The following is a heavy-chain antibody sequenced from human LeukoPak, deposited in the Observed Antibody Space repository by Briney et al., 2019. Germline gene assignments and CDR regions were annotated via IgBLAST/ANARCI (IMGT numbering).Heavy chain of an antibody. J-gene: IGHJ4*02. Sequence: PGGSLRLSCAASGFTFSSYAMHWVRQAPVKGLEWVAVISYDGSNKYYADSVKGRFTISRDNSKNTLYLQMNSLRAEDTAVYYCARGPTLLRFLECDYWGQGTLVTVSS. D-gene: IGHD3-3*01. V-gene: IGHV3-30*04. CDR1: GFTFSSYA. CDR3: ARGPTLLRFLECDY. CDR2: ISYDGSNK.